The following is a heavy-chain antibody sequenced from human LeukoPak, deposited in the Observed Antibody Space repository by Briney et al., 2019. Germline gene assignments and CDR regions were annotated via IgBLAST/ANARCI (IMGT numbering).Heavy chain of an antibody. CDR1: GFTFSSYS. CDR2: ISSSSSYI. Sequence: TGGSLRLSCAASGFTFSSYSMNWVRQAPGKGLEWVSSISSSSSYIYYADSVKGRFTISRDNAKISLYLQMNSLRAEDTAVYYCASSTTRYCSSTSCYIHFDYWGQGTLVTVSS. V-gene: IGHV3-21*01. J-gene: IGHJ4*02. D-gene: IGHD2-2*02. CDR3: ASSTTRYCSSTSCYIHFDY.